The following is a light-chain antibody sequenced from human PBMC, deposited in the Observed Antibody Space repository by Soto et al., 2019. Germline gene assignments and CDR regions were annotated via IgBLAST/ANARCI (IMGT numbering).Light chain of an antibody. V-gene: IGLV2-14*03. CDR2: YGN. CDR1: SNDVGNNDY. Sequence: QSALTQPASVSGSPGQSITISCTGTSNDVGNNDYVSWYQQYPGKAPKLMIYYGNKRPSGVSYRFSGSKSGNAAPLPISGLQAEDEADYYCRQTAGSGTHPFGTGTKVTVL. CDR3: RQTAGSGTHP. J-gene: IGLJ1*01.